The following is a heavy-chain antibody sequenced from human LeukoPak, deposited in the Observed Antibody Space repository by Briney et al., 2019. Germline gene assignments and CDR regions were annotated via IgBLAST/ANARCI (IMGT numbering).Heavy chain of an antibody. V-gene: IGHV3-23*01. CDR1: GFTFSSYA. CDR2: ISGSGGST. D-gene: IGHD3-10*01. Sequence: PGGSLRLSCAASGFTFSSYAMSWVRQAPGKGLEWVSAISGSGGSTYYADSVKGRFTISRDNSKNTLYLQMNSLRAEDTAVYYCARDEYYYGSGSYSHYYYGMDVWGQGTTVTVSS. CDR3: ARDEYYYGSGSYSHYYYGMDV. J-gene: IGHJ6*02.